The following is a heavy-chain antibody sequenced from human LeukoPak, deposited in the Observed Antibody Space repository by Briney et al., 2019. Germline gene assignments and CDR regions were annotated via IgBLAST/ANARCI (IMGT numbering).Heavy chain of an antibody. CDR3: ARVQGYCSGGICYGTSWGIEY. CDR2: INPKSGCT. J-gene: IGHJ4*02. V-gene: IGHV1-2*02. CDR1: GYTFSAYY. D-gene: IGHD2-15*01. Sequence: ASVNVSCKASGYTFSAYYIHGVRLAPGQGLDWMGWINPKSGCTNYAQKFQGKITMTRDTSISTAYMELSSLTSDDTAVYYCARVQGYCSGGICYGTSWGIEYWGQGTLVTVSS.